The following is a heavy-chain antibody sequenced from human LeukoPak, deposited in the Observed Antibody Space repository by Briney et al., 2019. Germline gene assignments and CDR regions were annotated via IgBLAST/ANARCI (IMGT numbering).Heavy chain of an antibody. D-gene: IGHD6-13*01. J-gene: IGHJ4*02. CDR1: GGTFSSYA. CDR2: IIPILGIA. Sequence: SVKVSCKASGGTFSSYAISWVRQAPGQGLGWMGRIIPILGIANYAQKFQGRVTITADKSTSTAYMELSSLRSEDTAVYYCASGTGYSSSWTASLDYWGQGTLVTVSS. CDR3: ASGTGYSSSWTASLDY. V-gene: IGHV1-69*04.